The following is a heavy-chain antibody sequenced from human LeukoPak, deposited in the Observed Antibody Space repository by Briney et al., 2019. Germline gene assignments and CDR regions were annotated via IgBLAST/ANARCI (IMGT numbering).Heavy chain of an antibody. J-gene: IGHJ5*02. Sequence: KSSETLSLTCAVSGDSISSGGFYWSWIRQHPGKGLEWIGYIYYSGSTFYNPSLKSRVTISVDTSKNQFSLKLNSVTAADTAVYYCARDPPITGTTAWGQGTLVTVSS. V-gene: IGHV4-31*11. CDR1: GDSISSGGFY. CDR2: IYYSGST. CDR3: ARDPPITGTTA. D-gene: IGHD1-7*01.